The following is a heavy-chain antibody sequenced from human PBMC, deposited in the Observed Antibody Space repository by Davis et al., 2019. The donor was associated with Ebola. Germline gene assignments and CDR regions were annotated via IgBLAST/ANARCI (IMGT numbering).Heavy chain of an antibody. V-gene: IGHV4-59*08. CDR2: IYYSGSI. Sequence: SETLSLTCTVSGGSISSYYWSWIRQPPGKGLEWIGYIYYSGSINYNPSLKSRVTISVDTSKNQFSLKLSSMTSADTAVYYCARRIDDYPAYFDYWGQGTLVTVSS. CDR3: ARRIDDYPAYFDY. J-gene: IGHJ4*02. CDR1: GGSISSYY. D-gene: IGHD4-11*01.